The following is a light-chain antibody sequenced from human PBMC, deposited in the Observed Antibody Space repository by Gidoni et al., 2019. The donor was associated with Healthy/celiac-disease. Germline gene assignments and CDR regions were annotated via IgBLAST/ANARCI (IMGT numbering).Light chain of an antibody. CDR1: SSDVGGYNY. CDR3: SSYTSSSTVV. V-gene: IGLV2-14*01. J-gene: IGLJ2*01. Sequence: QSALTQPASVSGSPGQPITISCTGTSSDVGGYNYVSWYQQHPGKAPKLMIYEVSNQPSGVSNRFSGSKSGNMASLTISGLQAEDEADYYCSSYTSSSTVVFGGGTKLTVL. CDR2: EVS.